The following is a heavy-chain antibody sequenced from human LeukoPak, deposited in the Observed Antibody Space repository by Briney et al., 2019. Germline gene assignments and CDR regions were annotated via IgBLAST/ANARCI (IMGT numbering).Heavy chain of an antibody. CDR2: INWDGSST. J-gene: IGHJ4*02. CDR1: GFTFDDYG. CDR3: AKDGNYGSGSYYADY. D-gene: IGHD3-10*01. Sequence: PGGSLRLSCAASGFTFDDYGMSWVRQGPGKGLEWVSGINWDGSSTGYADSVKGRFTISRDNAKSSLYLQMNSLRAEDTALYYCAKDGNYGSGSYYADYWGQGTLVTVSS. V-gene: IGHV3-20*04.